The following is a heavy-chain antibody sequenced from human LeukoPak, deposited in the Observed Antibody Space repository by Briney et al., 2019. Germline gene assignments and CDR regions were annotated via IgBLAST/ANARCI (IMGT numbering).Heavy chain of an antibody. J-gene: IGHJ4*02. CDR1: GYTFTGYY. CDR3: ARVVVRDANNYKDY. Sequence: ASVKVSCKASGYTFTGYYMHWVRQAPGQGLEWMGWVNPTSGGTNYAQKFQGRVTMTGDTSISTAYMELSRLRSDDTAVYYCARVVVRDANNYKDYWGQGTLVTVSS. D-gene: IGHD5-24*01. CDR2: VNPTSGGT. V-gene: IGHV1-2*02.